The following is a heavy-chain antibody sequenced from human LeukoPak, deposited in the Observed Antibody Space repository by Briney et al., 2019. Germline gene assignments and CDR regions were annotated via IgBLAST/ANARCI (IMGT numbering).Heavy chain of an antibody. Sequence: PETLSLTCAVYGGSFSGYYWSWIRQPPGKGLEWIGEINHSGSTNYNPSLKSRVTISVDTSKNQFSLKLSSVTAADTAVYYCARASGWYFVGFDIWGQGTMVTVSS. J-gene: IGHJ3*02. CDR3: ARASGWYFVGFDI. CDR1: GGSFSGYY. V-gene: IGHV4-34*01. CDR2: INHSGST. D-gene: IGHD6-19*01.